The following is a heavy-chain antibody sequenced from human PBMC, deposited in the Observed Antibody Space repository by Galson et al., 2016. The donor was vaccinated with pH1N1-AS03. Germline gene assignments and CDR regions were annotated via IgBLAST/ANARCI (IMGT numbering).Heavy chain of an antibody. V-gene: IGHV1-2*04. J-gene: IGHJ5*02. CDR2: INTDSGVT. CDR1: GYIFTGFY. D-gene: IGHD3-16*01. CDR3: ARGGASSRFFDR. Sequence: SVKVSCKASGYIFTGFYVHWVRQAPGQGLEWMGWINTDSGVTNYAQKFEAWVTMTRDTSVSTAYMELYGLTSVTAADTAVYYCARGGASSRFFDRWGQGTLVTVSS.